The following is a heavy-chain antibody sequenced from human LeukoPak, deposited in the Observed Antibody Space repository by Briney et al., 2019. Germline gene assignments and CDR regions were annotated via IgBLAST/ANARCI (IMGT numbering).Heavy chain of an antibody. CDR1: GGSINSYY. CDR2: IDYSGST. CDR3: ARDSIAAARAHAFDI. V-gene: IGHV4-59*01. D-gene: IGHD6-13*01. J-gene: IGHJ3*02. Sequence: SETLSLTCTVSGGSINSYYWSWIRQPPGKGLEWIGYIDYSGSTNYNPSLKSRVTMSVDTSKNQFSLKLSSVTAADTAVYYCARDSIAAARAHAFDIWGQGTMVTVSS.